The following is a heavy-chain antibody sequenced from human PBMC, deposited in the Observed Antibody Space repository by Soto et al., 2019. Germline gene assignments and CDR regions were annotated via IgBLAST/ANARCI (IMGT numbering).Heavy chain of an antibody. Sequence: QVQLQESGPGLVKPSETLSLSCTVSGGSVSSKYWSWIRQPPGKGLEWIGYIYYSASIYYSPSLKSRVTISIDTSKNHFSLRLSSVTAADTAVYYCARGSGSYGVFDYWGQGTLVTVSS. CDR3: ARGSGSYGVFDY. CDR1: GGSVSSKY. D-gene: IGHD1-26*01. V-gene: IGHV4-59*02. J-gene: IGHJ4*02. CDR2: IYYSASI.